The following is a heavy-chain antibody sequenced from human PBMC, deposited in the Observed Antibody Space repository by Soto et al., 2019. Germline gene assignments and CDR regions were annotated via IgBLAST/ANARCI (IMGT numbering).Heavy chain of an antibody. CDR3: ARKGDGSSSPYYYYGMDV. CDR1: GYSFTSYW. CDR2: IDPSDSYT. D-gene: IGHD6-6*01. J-gene: IGHJ6*02. V-gene: IGHV5-10-1*01. Sequence: GESLKISCKGSGYSFTSYWISWVRQMPGKGLEWMGRIDPSDSYTNYSPSFQGHVTISADKSISTAYLQWSSLKASDTAMYYCARKGDGSSSPYYYYGMDVWGQGTTVTVSS.